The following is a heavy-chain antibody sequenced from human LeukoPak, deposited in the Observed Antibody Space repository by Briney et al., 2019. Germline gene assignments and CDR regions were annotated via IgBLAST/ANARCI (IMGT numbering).Heavy chain of an antibody. D-gene: IGHD3-22*01. J-gene: IGHJ4*02. CDR3: ATVIDNSGSLGF. CDR1: GVTLSSYA. Sequence: GGSLRLSCAASGVTLSSYAMSWVRQAPGKGLEWVSVIYSGGSTYYTDSVKGRFTISRDSSKHTLYLQMNSLRAEDTAVYYCATVIDNSGSLGFWGQGTLATVSS. CDR2: IYSGGST. V-gene: IGHV3-53*01.